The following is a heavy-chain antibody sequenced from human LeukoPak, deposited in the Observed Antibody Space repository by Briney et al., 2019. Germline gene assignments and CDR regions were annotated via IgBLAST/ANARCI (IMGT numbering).Heavy chain of an antibody. CDR1: GFTFNKYW. D-gene: IGHD2-15*01. CDR2: VNQDGTQK. J-gene: IGHJ5*02. CDR3: ASIVVVVAARFDP. Sequence: GGSLRLSCSASGFTFNKYWMSWIRQLPGQGLEWVANVNQDGTQKYYVDSVKGRFTNSRDNARNLLYLQMNSLRAEDTAVYYCASIVVVVAARFDPWGQGTLVTVSS. V-gene: IGHV3-7*03.